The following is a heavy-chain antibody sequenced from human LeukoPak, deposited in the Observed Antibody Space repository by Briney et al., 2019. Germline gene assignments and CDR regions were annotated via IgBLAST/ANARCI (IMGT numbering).Heavy chain of an antibody. Sequence: SVKVSCKASGGTFGSYAISWVRQAPGQGLEWMGRIIPIFGTANYAQKFQGRVTITTDESTSTAYMELSSLRSEDTAVYYCARGRYYGSGSYIYWGQGTLVTVSS. CDR1: GGTFGSYA. V-gene: IGHV1-69*05. CDR2: IIPIFGTA. CDR3: ARGRYYGSGSYIY. D-gene: IGHD3-10*01. J-gene: IGHJ4*02.